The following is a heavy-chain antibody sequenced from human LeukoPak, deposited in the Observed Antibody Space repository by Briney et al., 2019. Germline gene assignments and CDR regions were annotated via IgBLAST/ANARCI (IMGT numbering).Heavy chain of an antibody. Sequence: PSETLSLTCTVSGGSISSYYWSWIRQPAGKGLEWIGRIYTSGSTNYNPSLKSRVTMSVDTSKNQFSLKLSSVTAADTAVYYCARGDSGSYYVYFDYWDQGTLVTVSS. CDR3: ARGDSGSYYVYFDY. V-gene: IGHV4-4*07. J-gene: IGHJ4*02. CDR2: IYTSGST. D-gene: IGHD1-26*01. CDR1: GGSISSYY.